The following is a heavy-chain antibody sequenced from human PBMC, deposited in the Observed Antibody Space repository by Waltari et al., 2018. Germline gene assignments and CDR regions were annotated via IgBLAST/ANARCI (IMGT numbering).Heavy chain of an antibody. D-gene: IGHD3-3*01. CDR1: GGSISNYY. J-gene: IGHJ4*02. V-gene: IGHV4-59*08. CDR3: ARQGHYDFWTGYYLFDY. CDR2: IYYSGST. Sequence: QVQLQESGPGLVKPSETLSLTCTVSGGSISNYYWCWNRQSPGKGLEWIGSIYYSGSTNYNPSLKSRVTLSVDTSKNHFSLKLSSVTAADTALYYCARQGHYDFWTGYYLFDYWGQGTLVTVSS.